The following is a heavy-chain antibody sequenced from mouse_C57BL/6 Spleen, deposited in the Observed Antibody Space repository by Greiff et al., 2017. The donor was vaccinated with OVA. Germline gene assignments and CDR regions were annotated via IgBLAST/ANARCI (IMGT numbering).Heavy chain of an antibody. Sequence: VKLMESGPGLVAPSQSLSITCTVSGFSLTSYGVHWVRQPPGKGLEWLVVIWSDGSTTYNSALKSRLSISKDNSKRQVFLNMNSLQTDDTAMYYCARQAYYSNGGFAYWGQGTLVTVSA. V-gene: IGHV2-6-1*01. CDR3: ARQAYYSNGGFAY. D-gene: IGHD2-5*01. J-gene: IGHJ3*01. CDR2: IWSDGST. CDR1: GFSLTSYG.